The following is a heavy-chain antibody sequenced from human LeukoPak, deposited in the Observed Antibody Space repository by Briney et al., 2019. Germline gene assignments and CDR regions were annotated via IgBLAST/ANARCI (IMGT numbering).Heavy chain of an antibody. V-gene: IGHV3-7*05. Sequence: SGGSLRLSCVASGFTFSSYWMSWVRQAPGKGLEWVAKIKEDGSEKYYVDSVKGRFTISRDNAEKSLYLQMNSLTAEDTAVYYCARGFGSSYAHYWGQGTLVTVSS. D-gene: IGHD5-18*01. CDR1: GFTFSSYW. J-gene: IGHJ4*02. CDR2: IKEDGSEK. CDR3: ARGFGSSYAHY.